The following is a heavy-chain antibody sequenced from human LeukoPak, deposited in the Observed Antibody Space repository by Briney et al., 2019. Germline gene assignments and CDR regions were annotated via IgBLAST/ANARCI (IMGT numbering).Heavy chain of an antibody. J-gene: IGHJ5*02. V-gene: IGHV3-21*01. CDR2: ISSSSSYI. Sequence: PGGSLRLSCAASXFTXSSYSMYWVRQAXXXXLEWVSSISSSSSYIYYADSVKGRFTISRDNAKNSLYLQMNSLRAEDTAVYYCAKSYYDFWSGPKYNWFDPWGQGTLVTVSS. D-gene: IGHD3-3*01. CDR1: XFTXSSYS. CDR3: AKSYYDFWSGPKYNWFDP.